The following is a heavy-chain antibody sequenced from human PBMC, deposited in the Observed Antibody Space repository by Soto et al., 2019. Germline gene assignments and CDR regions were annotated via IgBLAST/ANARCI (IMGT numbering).Heavy chain of an antibody. D-gene: IGHD1-26*01. V-gene: IGHV3-30-3*01. CDR3: AGGTREGY. Sequence: QVQLVESGGGVVQPGRSLRLSCAASGFTFSSYAMHWVRQAPGKGLEWVAVISYDGSNKYYADSVKGRFTISRDNSKNTLYLQMNSLRAEDTAVYYRAGGTREGYWGQGTLVTVSS. CDR1: GFTFSSYA. J-gene: IGHJ4*02. CDR2: ISYDGSNK.